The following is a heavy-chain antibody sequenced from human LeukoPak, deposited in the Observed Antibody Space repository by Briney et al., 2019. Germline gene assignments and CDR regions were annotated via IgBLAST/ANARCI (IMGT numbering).Heavy chain of an antibody. CDR1: GFTFSNYA. CDR2: IRYDGSNK. J-gene: IGHJ4*02. D-gene: IGHD3-10*01. V-gene: IGHV3-30*02. CDR3: AKGPRAYYYGSGAYSKESYLDY. Sequence: GGSLRLSCAASGFTFSNYAMSWVRQAPGKGLEWVACIRYDGSNKKYVDSVKGRFTISRDNSKNTLYLQMNSLRAEDTAVYYCAKGPRAYYYGSGAYSKESYLDYWGQGTLVTVSS.